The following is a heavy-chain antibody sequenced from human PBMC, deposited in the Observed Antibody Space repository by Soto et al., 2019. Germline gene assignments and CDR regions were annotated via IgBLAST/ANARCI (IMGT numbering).Heavy chain of an antibody. V-gene: IGHV4-30-4*01. CDR1: GGSINSADYY. CDR2: IYYSGST. J-gene: IGHJ6*02. D-gene: IGHD3-3*01. Sequence: SETLSLTCTVSGGSINSADYYWSWVRQPPGKGLEWIGYIYYSGSTYFNPSLKSRVTISKDTSRNQFSLRLTSVTAADTAVYFCAKCYDFWSGSDAYGMDVWGQGTTVTVSS. CDR3: AKCYDFWSGSDAYGMDV.